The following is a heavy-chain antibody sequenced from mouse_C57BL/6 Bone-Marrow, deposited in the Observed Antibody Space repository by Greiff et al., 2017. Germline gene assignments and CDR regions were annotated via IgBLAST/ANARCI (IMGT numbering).Heavy chain of an antibody. CDR3: ARPYYSNNWYFAV. J-gene: IGHJ1*03. V-gene: IGHV1-55*01. CDR1: GYTFTSYW. Sequence: QVQLQQPGAELVKPGASVKMSCKASGYTFTSYWITWVKQRPGQGLEWIGDIYPGCGSTNYNEKFKSKATLTVDTSSSTAYVQLISLTSEDSTVYYCARPYYSNNWYFAVWGMGTAVTFSA. D-gene: IGHD2-5*01. CDR2: IYPGCGST.